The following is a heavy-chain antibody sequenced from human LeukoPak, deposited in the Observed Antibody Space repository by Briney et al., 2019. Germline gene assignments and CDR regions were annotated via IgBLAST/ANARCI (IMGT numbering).Heavy chain of an antibody. CDR2: IKQDGSEK. V-gene: IGHV3-7*03. D-gene: IGHD1-26*01. J-gene: IGHJ4*02. CDR3: ARDHRGSYYLYYFDY. CDR1: GFTFSSYW. Sequence: GGSLRLSCAASGFTFSSYWMSWVRQAPGKGLEWVANIKQDGSEKYYVDSVKGRFTVSRDNAKKSLYLQINSLRTEDTAVYYCARDHRGSYYLYYFDYWGQGTLVTVSS.